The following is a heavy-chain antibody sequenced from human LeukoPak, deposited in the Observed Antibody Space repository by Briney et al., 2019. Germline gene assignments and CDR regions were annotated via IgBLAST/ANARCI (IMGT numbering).Heavy chain of an antibody. CDR1: GFTFNTYN. Sequence: QSGASLRVSCTASGFTFNTYNMNWLRQAPGKGLEWVSCISSGGDIFYSADSVKGRFTISRDNARNSLFLQMNNLKDEDTAVYFCARAYTHPRSPKFFDYWGQGALVSVSS. CDR3: ARAYTHPRSPKFFDY. CDR2: ISSGGDIF. V-gene: IGHV3-48*02. D-gene: IGHD3-10*01. J-gene: IGHJ4*02.